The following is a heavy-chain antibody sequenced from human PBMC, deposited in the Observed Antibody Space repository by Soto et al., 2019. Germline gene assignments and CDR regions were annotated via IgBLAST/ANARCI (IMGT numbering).Heavy chain of an antibody. V-gene: IGHV4-61*01. CDR3: ARLLNWFDP. D-gene: IGHD3-10*01. CDR2: IYSSGST. J-gene: IGHJ5*02. Sequence: PAETLYLTCTVSGGSVSRGSYYWRWIRQPPGKGLEWIGYIYSSGSTNYNPSLKSRVPISVDTSKNQFSLKLSSVNAADTAVYYCARLLNWFDPWGQGTLVTVS. CDR1: GGSVSRGSYY.